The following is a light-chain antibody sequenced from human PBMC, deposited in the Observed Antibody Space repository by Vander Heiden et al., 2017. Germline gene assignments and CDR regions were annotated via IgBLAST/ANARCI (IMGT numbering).Light chain of an antibody. CDR2: STR. CDR1: SGAGTSGFY. Sequence: QTVVTQEPSLTVSPGGTVTLTCASSSGAGTSGFYATWYHHKPGHAPTSLIYSTRHRPTSTPARFSGSLLGGKAALTLSGVQPEDDAEYYCPLFYAGARVFGGGTKLTVL. J-gene: IGLJ3*02. V-gene: IGLV7-43*01. CDR3: PLFYAGARV.